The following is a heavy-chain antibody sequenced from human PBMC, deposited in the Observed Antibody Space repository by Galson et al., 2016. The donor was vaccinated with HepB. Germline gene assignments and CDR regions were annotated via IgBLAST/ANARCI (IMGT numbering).Heavy chain of an antibody. Sequence: SETLSLTCTVSGGSISSNIYLWAWVRQPPGKGLEWIGTIYYRGTTYYNPSLKSRLTMDADTSKNQFSLKLSSVTAADTSVYYCTRLVHGGTFFDSWGQGTLVTVPS. CDR2: IYYRGTT. CDR1: GGSISSNIYL. V-gene: IGHV4-39*01. D-gene: IGHD1-14*01. CDR3: TRLVHGGTFFDS. J-gene: IGHJ4*02.